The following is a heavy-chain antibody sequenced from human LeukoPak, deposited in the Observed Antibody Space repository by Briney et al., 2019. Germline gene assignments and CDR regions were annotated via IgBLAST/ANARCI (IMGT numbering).Heavy chain of an antibody. CDR1: GGSISSGSYY. D-gene: IGHD3-10*01. CDR3: ARTRYYYNSRSYGAPYYFDY. V-gene: IGHV4-61*02. CDR2: IYTSGST. J-gene: IGHJ4*02. Sequence: PSQTLSLTCTVSGGSISSGSYYWSWIRQPAGKGLEWIGRIYTSGSTNYNPSLKSRVTIPVDTSKNQFSLKLSSVTAADTAVYYCARTRYYYNSRSYGAPYYFDYWGQGTLVTVSS.